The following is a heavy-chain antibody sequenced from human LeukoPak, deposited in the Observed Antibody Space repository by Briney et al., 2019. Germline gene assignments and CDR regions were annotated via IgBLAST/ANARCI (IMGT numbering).Heavy chain of an antibody. V-gene: IGHV3-30*02. J-gene: IGHJ4*02. CDR1: GFTFSSYG. CDR3: AKDGTGDGYNTGYFGY. Sequence: GGSLRLSCAASGFTFSSYGMHWVRQAPGKGLEWVAFIRYDGSNKYYADSVKGRFTISRDNSKNTLYLQMNSLRAEDTAVYYCAKDGTGDGYNTGYFGYWGQGTLVTVSS. D-gene: IGHD5-24*01. CDR2: IRYDGSNK.